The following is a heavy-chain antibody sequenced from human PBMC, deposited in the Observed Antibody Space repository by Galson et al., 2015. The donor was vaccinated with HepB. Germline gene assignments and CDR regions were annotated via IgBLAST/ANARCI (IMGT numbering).Heavy chain of an antibody. J-gene: IGHJ3*02. CDR2: ISWNSRTI. CDR3: TKGLRYCSTTDCYTNRDAFDI. CDR1: GFTFDDYA. Sequence: SLRLSCAASGFTFDDYAMHWVRQTPGKGLEWVSGISWNSRTITYVDSVKGRFTLSRDNAKNSLYLQMNSLRTEDTALYFCTKGLRYCSTTDCYTNRDAFDIWGQGTMVAVSS. D-gene: IGHD2-2*01. V-gene: IGHV3-9*01.